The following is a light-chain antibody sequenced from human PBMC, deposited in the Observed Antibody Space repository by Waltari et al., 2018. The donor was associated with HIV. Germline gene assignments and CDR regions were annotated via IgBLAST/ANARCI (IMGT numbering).Light chain of an antibody. CDR2: EVS. CDR3: SSYGDNIRVL. CDR1: SRDIGAYDS. J-gene: IGLJ2*01. Sequence: SALTQPPSASGSLGQSVTISCTGSSRDIGAYDSVSWFQQHPNNAPKLLLYEVSKRPSGVPDRFSGSRSGETAFLSVSGLQPDDTAAYFCSSYGDNIRVLFGGGTNLTVL. V-gene: IGLV2-8*01.